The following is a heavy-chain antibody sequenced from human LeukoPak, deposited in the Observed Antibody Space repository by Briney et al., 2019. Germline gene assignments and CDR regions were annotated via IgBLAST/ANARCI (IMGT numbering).Heavy chain of an antibody. CDR2: INSDGSST. Sequence: GGSPRLSCAASGFTFSSYWMHWVRQAPGKGLVWVSRINSDGSSTSYADSVKGRFTISRDNAKNTLYLQMNSLRAEDTAVYYCARGEGYYYYYMDVWGKGTTVTVSS. V-gene: IGHV3-74*01. J-gene: IGHJ6*03. D-gene: IGHD1-26*01. CDR1: GFTFSSYW. CDR3: ARGEGYYYYYMDV.